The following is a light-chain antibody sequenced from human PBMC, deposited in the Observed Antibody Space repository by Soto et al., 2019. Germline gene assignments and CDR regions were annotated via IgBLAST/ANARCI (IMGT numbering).Light chain of an antibody. CDR1: SSDVGGYNF. CDR2: DVN. J-gene: IGLJ1*01. V-gene: IGLV2-14*03. Sequence: QSALTQPASVSGSPGQSITISCTGTSSDVGGYNFVSWYQQHPGKVPKLMIFDVNRRPSGVSDRFSGSKSGNTDSLTISGLQAEDERDYYCCSYTSSSTHVFGSGTKLTVL. CDR3: CSYTSSSTHV.